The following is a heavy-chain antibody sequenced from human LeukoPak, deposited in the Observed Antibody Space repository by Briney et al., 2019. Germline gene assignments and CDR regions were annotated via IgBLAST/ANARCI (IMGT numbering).Heavy chain of an antibody. D-gene: IGHD2-2*01. CDR3: ARDLVVIPAAMNYYYYYMDV. J-gene: IGHJ6*03. CDR2: INPSGGST. Sequence: ASVKVSCKASGYTFTSYYMHWVRQAPGQGLEWMGIINPSGGSTSFAQKFQGRVTMTRDMSTSTVYMELSSLRSEDTAVYYCARDLVVIPAAMNYYYYYMDVWGKGTTVTVSS. CDR1: GYTFTSYY. V-gene: IGHV1-46*01.